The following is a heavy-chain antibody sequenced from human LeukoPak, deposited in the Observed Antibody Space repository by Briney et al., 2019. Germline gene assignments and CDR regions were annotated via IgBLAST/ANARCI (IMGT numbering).Heavy chain of an antibody. CDR3: ARRVGLHGSGNLNYFDP. V-gene: IGHV4-39*02. J-gene: IGHJ5*01. CDR1: GGSIGSSSYY. D-gene: IGHD3-10*01. Sequence: SETLSLTCTVSGGSIGSSSYYWGWIRQPPGKGLEWSGSIFRTGSTYYTASLKSRVSISVDTSKNHFVLNLTSVTAADTAVYFCARRVGLHGSGNLNYFDPWGQGILVSVSS. CDR2: IFRTGST.